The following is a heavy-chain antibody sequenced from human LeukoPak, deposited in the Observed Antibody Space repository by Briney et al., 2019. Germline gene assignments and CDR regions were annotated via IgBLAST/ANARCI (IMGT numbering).Heavy chain of an antibody. CDR3: AWTHNWNYHDAFDI. J-gene: IGHJ3*02. CDR1: GFTYSSYG. V-gene: IGHV3-30*02. D-gene: IGHD1-7*01. Sequence: GGSLRLSCAASGFTYSSYGMHWIRQAPGKGLEWVAFIRYGGSNEYYADSVKGRFTISRDNSKNTLYLQMNSLRAEDTAVYYCAWTHNWNYHDAFDIWGQGTMVTVSS. CDR2: IRYGGSNE.